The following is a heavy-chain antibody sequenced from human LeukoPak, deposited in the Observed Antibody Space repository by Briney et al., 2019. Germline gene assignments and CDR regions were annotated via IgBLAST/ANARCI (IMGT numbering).Heavy chain of an antibody. CDR3: AKDQAYGDLTFDY. V-gene: IGHV3-23*01. CDR2: ISGSGGST. J-gene: IGHJ4*02. CDR1: GFTFSSYG. D-gene: IGHD4-17*01. Sequence: PGGSLRLSCAASGFTFSSYGMSWVRQAPGKGLEWVSAISGSGGSTYYADSVKGRFTISRDNSKNTLYLQMNSLRAEDTAVYYCAKDQAYGDLTFDYWGQGTLVTVSS.